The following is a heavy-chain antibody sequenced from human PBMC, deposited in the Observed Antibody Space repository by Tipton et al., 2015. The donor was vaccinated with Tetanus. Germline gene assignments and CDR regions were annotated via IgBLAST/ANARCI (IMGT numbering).Heavy chain of an antibody. D-gene: IGHD1-26*01. V-gene: IGHV4-38-2*02. CDR2: IYHNGST. CDR3: ARDQARGARGWNYFDY. CDR1: GSSINTGHY. J-gene: IGHJ4*02. Sequence: TLSLTCAVSGSSINTGHYWGWIRQSPGKGLEWIGSIYHNGSTYSNPLFQSRVTISLDSSKNQFSLQLNSVTAADTAVYYCARDQARGARGWNYFDYWGQGTLATVSS.